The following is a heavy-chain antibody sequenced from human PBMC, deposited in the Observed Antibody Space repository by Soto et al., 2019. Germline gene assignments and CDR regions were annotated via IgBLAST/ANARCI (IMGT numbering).Heavy chain of an antibody. D-gene: IGHD4-17*01. CDR3: ACGGGPFIPWVTNTYDC. CDR2: IFADGTT. Sequence: PGGSLRLSCVVSGFSVSNNYMSWVRQAPGKGLDWDSVIFADGTTYYVDSVKGRFTISRHNSKNTLYLQMDSLRTEDTAVFYCACGGGPFIPWVTNTYDCWGQGPRITVS. J-gene: IGHJ4*02. CDR1: GFSVSNNY. V-gene: IGHV3-53*04.